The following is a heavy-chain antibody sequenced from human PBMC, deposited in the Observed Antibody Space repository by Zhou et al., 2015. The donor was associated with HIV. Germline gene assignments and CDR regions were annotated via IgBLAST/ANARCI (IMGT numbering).Heavy chain of an antibody. CDR2: IIPMFEIH. Sequence: QVQLVQSGAEVKKPGSSVKVSCKASGGTFNTYEVSWVRQAPGQGLEWMGGIIPMFEIHNYAQKFRARLIISVDKSTTTAYMELSDLTSEDTAIYFCARSSVNHENAFDIWGQGTNVIVSP. J-gene: IGHJ3*02. CDR3: ARSSVNHENAFDI. D-gene: IGHD1-14*01. CDR1: GGTFNTYE. V-gene: IGHV1-69*17.